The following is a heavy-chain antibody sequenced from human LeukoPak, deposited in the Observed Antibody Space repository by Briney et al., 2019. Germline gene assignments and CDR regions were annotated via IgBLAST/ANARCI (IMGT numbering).Heavy chain of an antibody. V-gene: IGHV4-38-2*01. J-gene: IGHJ4*02. CDR2: IYHSGSS. CDR1: GYSISSGYY. Sequence: SETLPLTCAVSGYSISSGYYWGWIRQPPGKGLEWIGSIYHSGSSYYNPSLKSRVTISVDTSKNQFSLKLSSVTAADTAVYYCARRRSSSWSLPYYFDYWGQGTLVTVSS. D-gene: IGHD6-13*01. CDR3: ARRRSSSWSLPYYFDY.